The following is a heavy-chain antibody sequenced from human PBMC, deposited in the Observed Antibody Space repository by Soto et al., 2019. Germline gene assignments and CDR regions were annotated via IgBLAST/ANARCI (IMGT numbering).Heavy chain of an antibody. D-gene: IGHD3-16*01. Sequence: EVQLVESGGGLVQPGGSLRLSCAASGFTFSSYWMHWVRQAPGKGLVSVSRINSDGSTISYADYVRSRFTISRDNAKDMVVLQMNSLRAEDTAVFYCERVGIGAYPVDSWGQGTLVSVSS. CDR2: INSDGSTI. V-gene: IGHV3-74*01. CDR3: ERVGIGAYPVDS. CDR1: GFTFSSYW. J-gene: IGHJ4*02.